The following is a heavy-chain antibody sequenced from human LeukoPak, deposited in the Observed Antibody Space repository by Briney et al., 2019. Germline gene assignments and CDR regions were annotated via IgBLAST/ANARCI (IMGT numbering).Heavy chain of an antibody. J-gene: IGHJ4*02. V-gene: IGHV5-51*01. Sequence: GESLKISCKGSGYSFTSYWFGWVRQMPGKGLEWMGIIYPGDSDTRYSPSFQGQVTISADKSISTAYLQWSSLKASDTAMYYCARHPYYYDSSGYPQGYFDYWGQGTLVTVSS. D-gene: IGHD3-22*01. CDR2: IYPGDSDT. CDR3: ARHPYYYDSSGYPQGYFDY. CDR1: GYSFTSYW.